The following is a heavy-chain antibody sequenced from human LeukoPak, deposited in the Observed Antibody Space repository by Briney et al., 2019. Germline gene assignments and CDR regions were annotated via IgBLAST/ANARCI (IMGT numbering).Heavy chain of an antibody. D-gene: IGHD3-10*01. CDR3: AREGLPWFGGGYFDY. Sequence: PSETLSLTCTVSGGSISSGSYYWRWIRQPAGKGLEWIGRIYTSGSTNYNPSLKRRVTISVDTSKNQFSLKLSSVTAADTAVYYCAREGLPWFGGGYFDYWGQGTLVTVSS. V-gene: IGHV4-61*02. CDR1: GGSISSGSYY. J-gene: IGHJ4*01. CDR2: IYTSGST.